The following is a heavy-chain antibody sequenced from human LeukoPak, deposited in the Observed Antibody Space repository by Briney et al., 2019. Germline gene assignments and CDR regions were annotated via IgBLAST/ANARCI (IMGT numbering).Heavy chain of an antibody. CDR3: ARDPVKRGDAFDI. CDR2: ISSRSSYI. V-gene: IGHV3-21*01. J-gene: IGHJ3*02. D-gene: IGHD3-22*01. CDR1: GFTFSSYS. Sequence: GGSLRLSCAASGFTFSSYSMNWVRQAPGKGLEWVSSISSRSSYIYYADSVKGRFTISGDNAKNSLYLQMNSLRAEDTAVYYCARDPVKRGDAFDIWGQGTMVTVSS.